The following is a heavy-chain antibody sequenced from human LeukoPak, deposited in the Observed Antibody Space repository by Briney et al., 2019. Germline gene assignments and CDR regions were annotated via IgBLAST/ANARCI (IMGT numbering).Heavy chain of an antibody. CDR3: ARDLRYCTSTGCYDPNFDY. V-gene: IGHV3-74*01. J-gene: IGHJ4*02. D-gene: IGHD2-2*01. Sequence: GRSLRLSCAASGFTFSNYWMHWVRHAPGKGLVWVSRINIDGSSTSYAVSVKGRFTISRDNAENTLYLQMSSLRAEDTAVYYCARDLRYCTSTGCYDPNFDYWGQGTLVTVSS. CDR2: INIDGSST. CDR1: GFTFSNYW.